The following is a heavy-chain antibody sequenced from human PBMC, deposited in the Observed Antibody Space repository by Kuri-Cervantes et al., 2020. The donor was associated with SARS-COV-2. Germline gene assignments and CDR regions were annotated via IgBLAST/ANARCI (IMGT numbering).Heavy chain of an antibody. D-gene: IGHD4-11*01. CDR1: GYTFTSYY. V-gene: IGHV1-46*01. CDR2: INPSGGST. CDR3: ARDLTVTTSYYYYYGMDV. J-gene: IGHJ6*02. Sequence: ASVKVSCKASGYTFTSYYMHWVRQAPGRGLEWMGIINPSGGSTSYAQKFQGRVTMTRDTSTSTVYMELSSLRSEDTAAYYCARDLTVTTSYYYYYGMDVWGQGTTVTVSS.